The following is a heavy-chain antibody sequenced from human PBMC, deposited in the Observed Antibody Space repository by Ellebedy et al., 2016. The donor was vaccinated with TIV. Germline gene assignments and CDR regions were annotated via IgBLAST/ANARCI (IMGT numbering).Heavy chain of an antibody. CDR3: AKRVIMVRGVITYYHYAMDV. Sequence: PGGSLRLSCAVSGFTFSSYAMSWVRQAPGKGLEWVSSLSGSGGSTYYADSVKGRFTISRDNSKNTLYLQMNSLRAEDTAVYYCAKRVIMVRGVITYYHYAMDVWGQGTTVTVSS. CDR1: GFTFSSYA. J-gene: IGHJ6*02. CDR2: LSGSGGST. D-gene: IGHD3-10*01. V-gene: IGHV3-23*01.